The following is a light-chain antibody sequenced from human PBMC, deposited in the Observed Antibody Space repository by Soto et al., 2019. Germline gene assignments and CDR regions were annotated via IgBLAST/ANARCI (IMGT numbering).Light chain of an antibody. V-gene: IGKV1-5*01. Sequence: DIQMTQSPSTLSASVGDRVTITCRASQRIDNWLAWYQQKPGEAPRLLIYEVSSLESGVPSRFSGSGSGTEFTLTIGSLHPDDFAMYYCQEYYSYQFIFGQGTKVE. J-gene: IGKJ2*01. CDR1: QRIDNW. CDR2: EVS. CDR3: QEYYSYQFI.